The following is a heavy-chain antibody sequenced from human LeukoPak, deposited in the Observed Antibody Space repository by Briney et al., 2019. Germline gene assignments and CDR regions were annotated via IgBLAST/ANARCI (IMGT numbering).Heavy chain of an antibody. CDR2: IRSDGSAT. CDR3: ARGERYFDWLLSLRAFDI. V-gene: IGHV3-74*01. D-gene: IGHD3-9*01. J-gene: IGHJ3*02. Sequence: GGSLRLSCAASGFTFSASYMYWVRQAPGKGLVWVSRIRSDGSATYYADSVKGRFTISRDNAKNTLYLQMNSLRAEDTAVYYCARGERYFDWLLSLRAFDIWGQGTMVTVSS. CDR1: GFTFSASY.